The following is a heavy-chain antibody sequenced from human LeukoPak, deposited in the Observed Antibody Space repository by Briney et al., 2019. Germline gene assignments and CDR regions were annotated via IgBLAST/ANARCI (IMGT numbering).Heavy chain of an antibody. CDR2: IIPILGIA. V-gene: IGHV1-69*02. CDR1: GGTFISYT. Sequence: GASVKVSCKASGGTFISYTISWVRQAPGQGLEWMGRIIPILGIANYAQKFQGRVTITADKSTSTAYMELRSLRSEDTAVYYCARGSYSNYGYYFDYWGQGTLVTVSS. J-gene: IGHJ4*02. D-gene: IGHD4-11*01. CDR3: ARGSYSNYGYYFDY.